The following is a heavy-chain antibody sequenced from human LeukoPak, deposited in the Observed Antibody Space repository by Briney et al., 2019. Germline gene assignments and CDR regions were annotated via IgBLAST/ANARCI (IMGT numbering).Heavy chain of an antibody. CDR1: GFTFSSYA. D-gene: IGHD6-13*01. CDR2: ISNSAGST. V-gene: IGHV3-23*01. J-gene: IGHJ4*02. Sequence: QSGGSLRLSCAASGFTFSSYAMSWVRQAPGKGLEWVSVISNSAGSTFYADSVKGRFTISRDNSKNTLYLQMDSLRAEDTAIYYCAKLFKAYSSTWIDYWGQGNLVTVSS. CDR3: AKLFKAYSSTWIDY.